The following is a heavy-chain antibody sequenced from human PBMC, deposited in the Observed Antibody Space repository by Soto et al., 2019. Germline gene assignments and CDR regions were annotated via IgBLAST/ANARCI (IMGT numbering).Heavy chain of an antibody. V-gene: IGHV3-23*01. D-gene: IGHD3-3*01. CDR1: GFTFSSYA. CDR2: ISGSGGST. J-gene: IGHJ6*02. Sequence: SLRLSCAASGFTFSSYAMSWVRQAPGKGLEWVSAISGSGGSTYYADSVKGRFTISRDNSKNTLYLQMNSLRAEDTAVYYCAKDPIRFLEWFPYYYYYGMDVWGQGTTVTVSS. CDR3: AKDPIRFLEWFPYYYYYGMDV.